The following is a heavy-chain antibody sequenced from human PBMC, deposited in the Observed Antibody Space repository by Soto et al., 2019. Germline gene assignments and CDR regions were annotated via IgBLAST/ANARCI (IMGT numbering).Heavy chain of an antibody. Sequence: QVQLVESGGGVVQPGRSLRLSCAASGFTFSSYGMHWVRQAPGKGLEWVAVISYDGSNKYYADSVKGRFTISRDNSKNTLYLQMNSRRAEDTAVYYCAKLLVEELDYWGQGTLVTVSS. D-gene: IGHD1-26*01. CDR3: AKLLVEELDY. CDR2: ISYDGSNK. CDR1: GFTFSSYG. V-gene: IGHV3-30*18. J-gene: IGHJ4*02.